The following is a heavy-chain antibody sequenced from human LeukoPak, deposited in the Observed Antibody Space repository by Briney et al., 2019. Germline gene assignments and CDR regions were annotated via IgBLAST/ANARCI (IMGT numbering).Heavy chain of an antibody. Sequence: GGSLRLSCAASGFTFSNYWMHWVRQAPGKGLVWVSRINSDGINTSYADSVKGRFTISRDNAKNTLNLQMNSLRAEDTAVYYCARDPRAVSYMDVWGKGTTVTVSS. CDR2: INSDGINT. J-gene: IGHJ6*03. CDR1: GFTFSNYW. V-gene: IGHV3-74*01. D-gene: IGHD5/OR15-5a*01. CDR3: ARDPRAVSYMDV.